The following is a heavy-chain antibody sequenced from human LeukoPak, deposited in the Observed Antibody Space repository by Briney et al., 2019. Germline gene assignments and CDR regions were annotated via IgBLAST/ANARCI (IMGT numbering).Heavy chain of an antibody. J-gene: IGHJ4*02. Sequence: GESLKISCWGSGYSFTNYWIGWVRQMPGKGLELMGIIFPGDSDTRYSPSFQGQVTISADKSISTAYLQWSSLKASDTAMYYCARLWFGELSNFDYWGQGTLVTVSS. V-gene: IGHV5-51*01. CDR3: ARLWFGELSNFDY. CDR2: IFPGDSDT. CDR1: GYSFTNYW. D-gene: IGHD3-10*01.